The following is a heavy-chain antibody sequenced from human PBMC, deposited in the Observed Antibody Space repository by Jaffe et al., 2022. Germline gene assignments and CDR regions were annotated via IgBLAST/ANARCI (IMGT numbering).Heavy chain of an antibody. D-gene: IGHD3-3*01. CDR3: AKDRYYDFWSGYLGWVY. Sequence: EVQLLESGGGLVQPGGSLRLSCAASGFTFSSYAMSWVRQAPGKGLEWVSAISGSGGSTYYADSVKGRFTISRDNSKNTLYLQMNSLRAEDTAVYYCAKDRYYDFWSGYLGWVYWGQGTLVTVSS. CDR1: GFTFSSYA. J-gene: IGHJ4*02. V-gene: IGHV3-23*01. CDR2: ISGSGGST.